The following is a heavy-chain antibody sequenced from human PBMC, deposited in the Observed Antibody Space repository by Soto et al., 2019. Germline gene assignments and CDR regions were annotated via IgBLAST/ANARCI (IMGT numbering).Heavy chain of an antibody. CDR2: ISSSGSTI. D-gene: IGHD2-15*01. Sequence: GGSLRLSCAASGFTFSSYAMSWVRQAPGKGLEWVSYISSSGSTIYYADSVKGRFTISRDNAKNSLYLQMNSLRAEDTAVYYCARDKVSSYCSGGSCYYYYGMDVWGQGTTVTVSS. J-gene: IGHJ6*02. V-gene: IGHV3-48*03. CDR1: GFTFSSYA. CDR3: ARDKVSSYCSGGSCYYYYGMDV.